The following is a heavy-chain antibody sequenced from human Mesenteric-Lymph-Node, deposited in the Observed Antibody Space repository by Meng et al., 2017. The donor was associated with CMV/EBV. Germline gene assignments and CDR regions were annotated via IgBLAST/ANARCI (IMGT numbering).Heavy chain of an antibody. Sequence: GESLKISCAVSGFTFSSYTMSWVRQAPGEGLEWVSLIYSGGSSTAYADSVKGRFTVSRDNSKNTLYLQMNSLRPEDTAVYYCARDFGKSTAWYVAFDVWGQGTMVTVSS. CDR3: ARDFGKSTAWYVAFDV. V-gene: IGHV3-23*03. J-gene: IGHJ3*01. CDR1: GFTFSSYT. CDR2: IYSGGSST. D-gene: IGHD6-19*01.